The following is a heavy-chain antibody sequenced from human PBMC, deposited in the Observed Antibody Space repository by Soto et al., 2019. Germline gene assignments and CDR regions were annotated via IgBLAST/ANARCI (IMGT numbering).Heavy chain of an antibody. Sequence: ASVKVTCKASGVTFTSYTISWVRQAPGQGLEWMGRIIPILGIANYARKFQGRVTITADKSTSTAYMELSSLRSEDTAVYYCARDPPYYYDSSAYCDETGDYWG. CDR2: IIPILGIA. V-gene: IGHV1-69*04. CDR1: GVTFTSYT. J-gene: IGHJ4*01. CDR3: ARDPPYYYDSSAYCDETGDY. D-gene: IGHD3-22*01.